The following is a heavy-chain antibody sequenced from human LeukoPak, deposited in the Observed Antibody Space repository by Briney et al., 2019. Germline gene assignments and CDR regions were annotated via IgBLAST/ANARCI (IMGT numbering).Heavy chain of an antibody. CDR3: ASGQRGLIVHEQGIFDY. D-gene: IGHD3-16*01. V-gene: IGHV1-69*01. CDR1: GGTFSSYA. Sequence: AASVKVSCKASGGTFSSYAISWVRQAPGQGLEWMGGIIPIFGTANYAQKFQGRVTITADESTSTAYMELSSLRSEDTAVYYCASGQRGLIVHEQGIFDYWGQGTLVTVSS. J-gene: IGHJ4*02. CDR2: IIPIFGTA.